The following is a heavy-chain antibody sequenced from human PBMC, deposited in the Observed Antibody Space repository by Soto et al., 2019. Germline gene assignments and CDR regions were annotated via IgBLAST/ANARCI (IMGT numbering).Heavy chain of an antibody. V-gene: IGHV3-15*01. CDR2: VKSKSDGATT. D-gene: IGHD1-26*01. Sequence: GGSLRLSCAASGFTFSNVWMSWVRHAPGKGLEWVGRVKSKSDGATTDYAAPVKGRFTVSRDDSRNTLSLQMDSLKIEDTAVYFCTTAAGGMWGADYWGQGTPVTVSS. CDR1: GFTFSNVW. J-gene: IGHJ4*02. CDR3: TTAAGGMWGADY.